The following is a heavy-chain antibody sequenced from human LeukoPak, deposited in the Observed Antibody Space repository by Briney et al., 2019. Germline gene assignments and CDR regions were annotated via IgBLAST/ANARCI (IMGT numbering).Heavy chain of an antibody. CDR3: ARGSGSYYYAFDI. D-gene: IGHD1-26*01. CDR2: TYYRSMLYN. J-gene: IGHJ3*02. CDR1: GDSFSSYRAA. V-gene: IGHV6-1*01. Sequence: PSHPLSLTCALSGDSFSSYRAAWNWIRQSPSRGLEWLERTYYRSMLYNDYAVSVKSRITINPDTSKNQFSLQLNSVTPEDTAVYYCARGSGSYYYAFDIWGQGTMVTVSS.